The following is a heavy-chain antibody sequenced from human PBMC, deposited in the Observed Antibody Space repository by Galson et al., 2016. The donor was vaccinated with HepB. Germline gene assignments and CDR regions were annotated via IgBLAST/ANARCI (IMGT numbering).Heavy chain of an antibody. J-gene: IGHJ4*02. CDR3: ARTLYGGNSD. D-gene: IGHD4-23*01. CDR2: ISGSGGTT. V-gene: IGHV3-23*01. CDR1: GFTFSTYA. Sequence: SLRLSCAASGFTFSTYAMSWVRQAPGEGLECVSGISGSGGTTSCADSVKGRFTISRDNSKNTLFLQMNSLRAEDTAVYYCARTLYGGNSDWGQGTLVTVSS.